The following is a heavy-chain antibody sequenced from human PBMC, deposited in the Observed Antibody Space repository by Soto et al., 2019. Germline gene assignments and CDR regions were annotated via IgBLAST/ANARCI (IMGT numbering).Heavy chain of an antibody. CDR3: ARGRYGDY. D-gene: IGHD1-1*01. CDR2: ISAHNGNT. J-gene: IGHJ4*02. CDR1: GYTFTSYG. Sequence: QVHLVQSGAEVKKPGASVKVSCKASGYTFTSYGITWVRQAPGQGLEWMGWISAHNGNTDCAQKLQGRVIVTRDTSTNTAYMELRSLRSDDTAVYYCARGRYGDYWGQGALVTVSS. V-gene: IGHV1-18*01.